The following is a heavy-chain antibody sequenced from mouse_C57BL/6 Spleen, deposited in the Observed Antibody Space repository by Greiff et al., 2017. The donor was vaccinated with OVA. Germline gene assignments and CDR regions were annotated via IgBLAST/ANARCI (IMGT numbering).Heavy chain of an antibody. V-gene: IGHV1-53*01. CDR3: ARGGLTTVVAKDYAMDY. D-gene: IGHD1-1*01. CDR1: GYTFTSYW. J-gene: IGHJ4*01. Sequence: VQLQQPGTELVKPGASVKLSCKASGYTFTSYWMHWVKQRPGQGLEWIGNINPSNGGTNYNEKFKSKATLTVDKSSSTAYMQLSSLTSEDSAVYYCARGGLTTVVAKDYAMDYWGQGTSVTVSS. CDR2: INPSNGGT.